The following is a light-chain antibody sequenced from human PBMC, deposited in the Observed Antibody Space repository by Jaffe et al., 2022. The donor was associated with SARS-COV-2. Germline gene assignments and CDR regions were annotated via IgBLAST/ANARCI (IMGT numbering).Light chain of an antibody. V-gene: IGLV5-37*01. J-gene: IGLJ2*01. CDR1: SDLDVGTYR. CDR3: MIWPNNNVA. CDR2: FHSDSDR. Sequence: QPILTQPPSSSASPGESARLTCTLSSDLDVGTYRFYWYQQKPGRPPTFLLYFHSDSDRAQGSGVPSRFSGSKDTSANAGVLVISGLQSEDEADYYCMIWPNNNVAFGGGTKLAVL.